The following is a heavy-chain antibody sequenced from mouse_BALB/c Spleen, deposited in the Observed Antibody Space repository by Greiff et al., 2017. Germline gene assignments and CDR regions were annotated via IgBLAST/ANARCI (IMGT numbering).Heavy chain of an antibody. CDR2: ISSGGSYT. V-gene: IGHV5-9-4*01. Sequence: EVKVVESGGGLVKPGGSLKLSCAASGFTFSSYAMSWVRQSPEKRLEWVAEISSGGSYTYYPDTVTGRFTISRDNAKNTLFLEMSRLRSEDTAMYDFAWDGLYCFDYWGQGTTLTVSA. CDR1: GFTFSSYA. J-gene: IGHJ2*01. CDR3: AWDGLYCFDY.